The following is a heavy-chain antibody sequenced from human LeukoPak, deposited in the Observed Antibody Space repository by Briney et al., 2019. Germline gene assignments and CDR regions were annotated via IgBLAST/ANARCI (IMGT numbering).Heavy chain of an antibody. D-gene: IGHD2-2*01. CDR2: INPHSGGT. CDR1: GYIFTASY. CDR3: ARFCSSSSCPFDY. Sequence: ASVEVSCKASGYIFTASYIHWVRQAPGQELECMGWINPHSGGTNYAQKFQGRVTMTRDTSISTAYMELSRLRSDDTAVYYCARFCSSSSCPFDYWGQGTLVTVSS. V-gene: IGHV1-2*02. J-gene: IGHJ4*02.